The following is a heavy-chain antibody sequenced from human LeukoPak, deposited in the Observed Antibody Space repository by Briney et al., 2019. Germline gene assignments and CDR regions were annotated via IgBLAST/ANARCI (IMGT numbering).Heavy chain of an antibody. D-gene: IGHD6-25*01. V-gene: IGHV4-39*02. J-gene: IGHJ4*02. CDR2: VYYGRSP. CDR3: ARSSGTGTFSY. CDR1: GDSISRSTYY. Sequence: SETLSLTCTASGDSISRSTYYWAWIRQPPGKGLEWIGSVYYGRSPYFNPSLESRATISVDTSKNHFSLKMSSVTAADTAVYYCARSSGTGTFSYWGQGTLVTVSS.